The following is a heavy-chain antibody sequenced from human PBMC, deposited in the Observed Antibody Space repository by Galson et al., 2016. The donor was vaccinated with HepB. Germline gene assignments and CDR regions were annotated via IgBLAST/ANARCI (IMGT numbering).Heavy chain of an antibody. D-gene: IGHD6-13*01. Sequence: LRLSCAASGFTFSSHWMHWVRQAPGKGLVCVSRLKSDGRSTYYADSVKGRFTISRDNAKNTLYLQMNNLGAEDTAVYYCRIGTAGIDYWGQGTLVTVSS. V-gene: IGHV3-74*01. CDR1: GFTFSSHW. CDR2: LKSDGRST. J-gene: IGHJ4*02. CDR3: RIGTAGIDY.